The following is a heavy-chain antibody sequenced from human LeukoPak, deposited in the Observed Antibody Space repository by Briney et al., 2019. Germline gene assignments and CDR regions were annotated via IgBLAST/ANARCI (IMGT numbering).Heavy chain of an antibody. CDR2: ISGSGGST. Sequence: GGSLRLSCAASGFTFSSYDMSWVRQAPGKGLEWVSAISGSGGSTYYADSVKGRFTISRDNSKNTLYLQMNSLGAEDTAVYYCAKPIAAAINNWFDPWGQGTLVTVSS. D-gene: IGHD6-13*01. CDR1: GFTFSSYD. CDR3: AKPIAAAINNWFDP. J-gene: IGHJ5*02. V-gene: IGHV3-23*01.